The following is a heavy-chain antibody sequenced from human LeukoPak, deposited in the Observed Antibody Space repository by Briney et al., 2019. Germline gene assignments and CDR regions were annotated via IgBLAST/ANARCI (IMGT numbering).Heavy chain of an antibody. D-gene: IGHD5-18*01. V-gene: IGHV3-23*01. J-gene: IGHJ6*03. CDR1: GFTFSSYA. Sequence: GGSLRLSCAASGFTFSSYAMSWVRQAPGKGLEWVSAISGSGGSTYYADSVKGRFTISRDNSKNTLYLQMNSLRAEDTAVYYCAKEAEGTSTAMGPYYYYMDVWGKGTTVTVSS. CDR3: AKEAEGTSTAMGPYYYYMDV. CDR2: ISGSGGST.